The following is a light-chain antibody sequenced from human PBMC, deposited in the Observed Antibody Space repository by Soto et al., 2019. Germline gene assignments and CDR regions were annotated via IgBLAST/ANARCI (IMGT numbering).Light chain of an antibody. J-gene: IGLJ1*01. CDR2: DVR. Sequence: QSVLTQPASVSGSPGQSITISCTGTSSDFGGYNFVSWYQQHPGKAPKLMIYDVRNRPSGVSNRFSGSKSVNTASLTISGLQAEDEADYYCSSYTSSSTPYVFGTGTKVTVL. CDR3: SSYTSSSTPYV. V-gene: IGLV2-14*01. CDR1: SSDFGGYNF.